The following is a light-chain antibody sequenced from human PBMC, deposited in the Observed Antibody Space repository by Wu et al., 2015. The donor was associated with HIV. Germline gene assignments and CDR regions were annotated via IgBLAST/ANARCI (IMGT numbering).Light chain of an antibody. Sequence: EIVLTQSPGTLSLSPGERATLSCRASEELASDYLAWYQQRPGQAPTLLIYGASYRATGIPDRFSASGSGTDFSLTIRRLEPEDFAVYYCQQYSTSPYNFGQGTKLEIK. CDR2: GAS. CDR3: QQYSTSPYN. CDR1: EELASDY. J-gene: IGKJ2*01. V-gene: IGKV3-20*01.